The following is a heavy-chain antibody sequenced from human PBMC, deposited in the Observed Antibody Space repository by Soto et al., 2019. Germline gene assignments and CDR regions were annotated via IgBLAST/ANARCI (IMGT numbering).Heavy chain of an antibody. CDR2: IYYSGST. V-gene: IGHV4-59*01. CDR1: GGSISSYY. CDR3: ARSGFFDWLPFHVDY. D-gene: IGHD3-9*01. J-gene: IGHJ4*01. Sequence: SENLSLTCTVSGGSISSYYWSWIRQPPGKGLEWIGYIYYSGSTNYNPSLKSRVTISVDTSKNQFSLKLSSVTAADTAVYYCARSGFFDWLPFHVDYWGHGTLVTHSS.